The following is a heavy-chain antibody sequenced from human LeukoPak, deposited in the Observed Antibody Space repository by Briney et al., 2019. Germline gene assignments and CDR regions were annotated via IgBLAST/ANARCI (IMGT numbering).Heavy chain of an antibody. D-gene: IGHD6-6*01. Sequence: SETLSLTCAVYGGSFSGYYWSWIRQPPGKGLEWIGEINHGGSTNYNPSLKSRVTISVDTSKNQFSLKLSSVTAADTAVYYCARGGSIAARPTRFDPWGQGTLVTASS. V-gene: IGHV4-34*01. J-gene: IGHJ5*02. CDR3: ARGGSIAARPTRFDP. CDR1: GGSFSGYY. CDR2: INHGGST.